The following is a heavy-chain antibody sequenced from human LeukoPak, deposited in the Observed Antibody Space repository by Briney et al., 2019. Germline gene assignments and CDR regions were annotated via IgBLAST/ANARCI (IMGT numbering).Heavy chain of an antibody. Sequence: SETLSLTCTVSGGSISSSSYYWGWIRQPPVKGLEWIGSIYFSGSTYYNPSLKSRGTISVDTSKNQFSLKLSSVTAADTAVYYCARGRPQPVYCSGGSCYGDPNWFGPWGQGTLVTVSS. J-gene: IGHJ5*02. CDR1: GGSISSSSYY. V-gene: IGHV4-39*01. CDR3: ARGRPQPVYCSGGSCYGDPNWFGP. D-gene: IGHD2-15*01. CDR2: IYFSGST.